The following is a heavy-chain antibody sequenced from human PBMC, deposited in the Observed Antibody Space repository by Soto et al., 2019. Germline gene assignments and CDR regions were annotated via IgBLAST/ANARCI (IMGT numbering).Heavy chain of an antibody. CDR1: GFTFSSYS. J-gene: IGHJ4*02. Sequence: EVQLVESGGGLVKPGGSLRLSCAASGFTFSSYSMNWVRQAPGKGLEWVSSISSSSSYIYYADSVKGRFTISRDNAKNSLYLQMNSLRGEDTAVYYCARGSSGWRFDYWGQGTLVTVSS. CDR2: ISSSSSYI. D-gene: IGHD6-19*01. CDR3: ARGSSGWRFDY. V-gene: IGHV3-21*01.